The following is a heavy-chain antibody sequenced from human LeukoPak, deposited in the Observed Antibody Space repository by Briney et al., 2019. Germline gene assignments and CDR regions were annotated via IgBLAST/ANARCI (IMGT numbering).Heavy chain of an antibody. J-gene: IGHJ6*02. CDR3: ARGSCRSTSCYERLNGLDV. CDR2: IGTAGDT. D-gene: IGHD2-2*01. Sequence: GGSLRLSCAASGFSFSSYDMHWVRQDTGKGLEWVSSIGTAGDTYYLGSVKGRFTISRENAKNSLYLQMNSLRAGDTAVYCCARGSCRSTSCYERLNGLDVWGQGTTVTVSS. V-gene: IGHV3-13*01. CDR1: GFSFSSYD.